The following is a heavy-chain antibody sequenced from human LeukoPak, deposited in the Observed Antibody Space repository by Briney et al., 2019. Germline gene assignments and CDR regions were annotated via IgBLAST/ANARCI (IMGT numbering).Heavy chain of an antibody. CDR2: IYYSGST. D-gene: IGHD6-19*01. V-gene: IGHV4-59*08. CDR1: GGSISRYY. CDR3: ARRIAVAGYNDAFDI. J-gene: IGHJ3*02. Sequence: SETLSLICTVSGGSISRYYWSWLRQPPGKGLEWIGYIYYSGSTNYNPSLKSRVTISVDTSKNQFSLKLSSVTAADTAVYYCARRIAVAGYNDAFDIWGQGTMVTVSS.